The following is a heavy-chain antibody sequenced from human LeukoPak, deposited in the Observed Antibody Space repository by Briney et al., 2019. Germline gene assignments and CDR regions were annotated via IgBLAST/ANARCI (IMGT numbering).Heavy chain of an antibody. CDR1: GFTFSSYW. V-gene: IGHV3-7*01. J-gene: IGHJ4*02. CDR2: IKQDGSEK. D-gene: IGHD3-10*01. CDR3: ARDHITMVRGVITPFEY. Sequence: GGSLRLSCAASGFTFSSYWMSWVRQAPGKGLEWVANIKQDGSEKYYVDSVKGRFTISRDNAKNSLHLQMNSLRAEDTAVYYCARDHITMVRGVITPFEYRGQGTLVTVSS.